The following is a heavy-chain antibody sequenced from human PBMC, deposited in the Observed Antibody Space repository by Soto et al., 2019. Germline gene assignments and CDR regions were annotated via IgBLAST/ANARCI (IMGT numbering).Heavy chain of an antibody. D-gene: IGHD2-15*01. V-gene: IGHV4-39*07. J-gene: IGHJ6*02. CDR3: ARDKRILYYYYYYGMDV. CDR1: GGSISSSSYY. CDR2: IYYSGST. Sequence: SETLSLTCTVSGGSISSSSYYWGWIRQPPGKGLEWIGSIYYSGSTYYNPSLKSRVTISVDTSKNQFSLKLSSVTAADTAVYYCARDKRILYYYYYYGMDVWGQGTTVTVSS.